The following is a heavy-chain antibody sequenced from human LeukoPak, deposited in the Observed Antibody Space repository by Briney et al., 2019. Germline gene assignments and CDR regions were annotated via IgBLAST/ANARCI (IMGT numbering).Heavy chain of an antibody. J-gene: IGHJ4*02. CDR1: GFTFDDYA. D-gene: IGHD5-18*01. CDR2: ISWNSGSI. Sequence: PGRSLRLSCAASGFTFDDYAMHWVRQAPGKGLEWVSGISWNSGSIGYADSVKGRFTISRDNAKNSLYLQMNSLRAEDTALYYCAKVSGSEGYSYGYEDYWGQGTLVTVSS. CDR3: AKVSGSEGYSYGYEDY. V-gene: IGHV3-9*01.